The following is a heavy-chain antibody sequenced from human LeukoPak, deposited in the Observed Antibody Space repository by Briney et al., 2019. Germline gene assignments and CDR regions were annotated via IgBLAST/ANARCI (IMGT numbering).Heavy chain of an antibody. D-gene: IGHD3-22*01. CDR2: ISYDGSNK. CDR1: GFTFSSYA. J-gene: IGHJ4*02. CDR3: ARDLGSSGYYFEGHFDY. V-gene: IGHV3-30*04. Sequence: GGSLRLSCAASGFTFSSYAMHWVRQAPGKGLEWVAVISYDGSNKYYADSVKGRFTISRDNSKNTLYLQMNSLRAEDTAVYYRARDLGSSGYYFEGHFDYWGQGTLVTVSS.